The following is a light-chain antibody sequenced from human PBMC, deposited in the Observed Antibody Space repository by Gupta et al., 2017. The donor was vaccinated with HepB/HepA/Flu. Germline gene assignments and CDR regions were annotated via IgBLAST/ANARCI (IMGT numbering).Light chain of an antibody. V-gene: IGKV2-28*01. Sequence: DIVMTQSPVSLPVTPGEPASISCRSSQGLLHSNGYNYLDWFLQKPGQSPQLLIYLGSNRASGVPDRFSGSGSGTDFTLKSSRVEAEDVGVYYCMQDLQTPLTFGGGTKVEIK. J-gene: IGKJ4*01. CDR3: MQDLQTPLT. CDR2: LGS. CDR1: QGLLHSNGYNY.